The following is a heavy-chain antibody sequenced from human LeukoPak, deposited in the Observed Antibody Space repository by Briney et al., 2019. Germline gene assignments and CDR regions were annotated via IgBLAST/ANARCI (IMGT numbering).Heavy chain of an antibody. Sequence: GGSLRLSCAASGFTFSSYAMHWVRQAPGKGLEWVAVISYDGSNKYYADSVKGRFTISRDNSKNTLYLQVNSLRAEDTAVYYCARDLDYGGNSRDYWGQGTLVTVSS. V-gene: IGHV3-30*04. J-gene: IGHJ4*02. CDR3: ARDLDYGGNSRDY. D-gene: IGHD4-23*01. CDR1: GFTFSSYA. CDR2: ISYDGSNK.